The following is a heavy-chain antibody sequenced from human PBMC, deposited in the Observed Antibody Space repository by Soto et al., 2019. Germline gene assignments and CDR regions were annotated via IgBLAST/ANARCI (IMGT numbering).Heavy chain of an antibody. CDR1: GYTFTSYA. D-gene: IGHD3-22*01. CDR3: ARGGIFDSSGYYYFSAFDI. Sequence: ASVKVSFKASGYTFTSYAMHWVRQAPGQRLEWMGWINAGNGNTKYSQKFQGRVTITRDTSASTAYMELSSLRSEDTAVYYCARGGIFDSSGYYYFSAFDIWGQGTMVTV. V-gene: IGHV1-3*01. CDR2: INAGNGNT. J-gene: IGHJ3*02.